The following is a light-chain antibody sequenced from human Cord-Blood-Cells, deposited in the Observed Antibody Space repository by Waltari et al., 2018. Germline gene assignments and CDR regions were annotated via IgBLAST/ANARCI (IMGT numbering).Light chain of an antibody. Sequence: DIQMTQSPSSLSAYVGDRVTITCRASKSISSYLNWYQQKQGKAPKLLIYAASSLQSGVPSRFSGSGSGTDFTLTISSLQPEDFATYYCQQSYSTPWTFGQGTKVEIK. V-gene: IGKV1-39*01. CDR1: KSISSY. CDR3: QQSYSTPWT. CDR2: AAS. J-gene: IGKJ1*01.